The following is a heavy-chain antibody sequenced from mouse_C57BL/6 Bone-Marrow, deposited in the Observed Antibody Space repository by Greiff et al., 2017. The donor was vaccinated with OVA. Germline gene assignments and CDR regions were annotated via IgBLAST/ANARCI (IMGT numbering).Heavy chain of an antibody. V-gene: IGHV5-12*01. CDR3: ARHVSPYAMDY. J-gene: IGHJ4*01. CDR2: ISNGGGST. CDR1: GFTFSDYY. Sequence: EVKLVESGGGLVQPGGSLKLSCAASGFTFSDYYMYWVRQTPEKRLEWVAYISNGGGSTYYPDTVKGRFTISRDNAKNTLYLQMSRLKSEDTAMYYCARHVSPYAMDYWGQGTSVTVSS.